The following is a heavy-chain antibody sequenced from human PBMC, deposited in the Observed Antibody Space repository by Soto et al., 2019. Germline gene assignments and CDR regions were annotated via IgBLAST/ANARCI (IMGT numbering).Heavy chain of an antibody. V-gene: IGHV3-11*01. J-gene: IGHJ4*02. CDR2: IISSSRTI. CDR3: TRNSEHFDY. Sequence: IRQAKGKGLEWVSYIISSSRTIYYADSVRGRFTISRDNAENSVYLQMNSLRAEDTALYYCTRNSEHFDYCGQGIMVTVSS. D-gene: IGHD3-3*02.